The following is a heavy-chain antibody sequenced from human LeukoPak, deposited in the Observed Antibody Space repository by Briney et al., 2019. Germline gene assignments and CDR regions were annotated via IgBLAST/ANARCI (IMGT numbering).Heavy chain of an antibody. CDR1: GFTVSSNF. J-gene: IGHJ3*02. D-gene: IGHD3-16*01. CDR3: ARDLLGGGTFDI. Sequence: GGSLRLSCAASGFTVSSNFMNWVRQAPGKGLEWVSDYADSVKGRFTISRDNSKNTLYLQMNSLRAEDTTVYYCARDLLGGGTFDIWGQGTMVTVSS. V-gene: IGHV3-53*01.